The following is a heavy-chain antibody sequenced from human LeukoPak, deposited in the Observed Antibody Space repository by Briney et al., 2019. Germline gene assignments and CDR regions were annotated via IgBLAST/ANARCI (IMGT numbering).Heavy chain of an antibody. CDR3: ASHFGGDVRPLPFDY. CDR2: INPSSGGT. V-gene: IGHV1-2*02. CDR1: GYTFTDYY. J-gene: IGHJ4*02. D-gene: IGHD2-21*01. Sequence: GASVKVSCKASGYTFTDYYMHWVRQAPGPGLEWMGWINPSSGGTNYAHKFQGRVTMTRDTSISTAYMELSRLRSDDTAVYYCASHFGGDVRPLPFDYWGQGTLVTVSS.